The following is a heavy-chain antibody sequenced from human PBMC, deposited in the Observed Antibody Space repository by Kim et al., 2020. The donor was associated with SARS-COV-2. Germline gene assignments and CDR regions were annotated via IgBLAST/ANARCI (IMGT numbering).Heavy chain of an antibody. CDR1: GGTFSSYA. D-gene: IGHD3-22*01. V-gene: IGHV1-69*06. Sequence: SVKVSCKASGGTFSSYAISWVRQAPGQGLEWMGGIIPIFGTANYAQKFQGRVTITADKSTSTAYMELSSLRSEDTAVYYCARDYYDSSRGGIWGQGTMVTVSS. CDR3: ARDYYDSSRGGI. J-gene: IGHJ3*02. CDR2: IIPIFGTA.